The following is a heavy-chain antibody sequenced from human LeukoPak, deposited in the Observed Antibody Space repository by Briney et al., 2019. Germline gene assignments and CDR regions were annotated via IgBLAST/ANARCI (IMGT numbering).Heavy chain of an antibody. J-gene: IGHJ4*02. Sequence: PGRSLRLSCAASGFTFSSYGMHWVRQAPGKGLEWVAVISYDGSNKYYADSVKGRFTISRDNSKNTLYLQMNSLRAEDTAVYYCAKAAWELPTVDYWGQGTLVTVSS. V-gene: IGHV3-30*18. CDR1: GFTFSSYG. CDR3: AKAAWELPTVDY. CDR2: ISYDGSNK. D-gene: IGHD1-26*01.